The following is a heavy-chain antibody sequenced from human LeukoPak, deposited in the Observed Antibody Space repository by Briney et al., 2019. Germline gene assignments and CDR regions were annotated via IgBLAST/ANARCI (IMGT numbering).Heavy chain of an antibody. V-gene: IGHV4-38-2*02. CDR3: ARVQSRLSWFDP. J-gene: IGHJ5*02. CDR1: GYSISSGYY. CDR2: IYHSGST. Sequence: SETLSLTCTVSGYSISSGYYWGWIRQPPGKGLEWVGSIYHSGSTYYNPSLKSRVTISVDTSKNQFSLKLSSVTAADTAVYYCARVQSRLSWFDPWGQGTLVTVSS.